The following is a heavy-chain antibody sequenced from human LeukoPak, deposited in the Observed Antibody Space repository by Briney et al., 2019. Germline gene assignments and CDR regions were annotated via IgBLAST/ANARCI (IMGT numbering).Heavy chain of an antibody. Sequence: GESLKISCKASGYSFTSYWIGWVRQMPGKGLEWMGIIYPGDSHTRYSPSFQGQVTISADKSISTAYLQWSSLKASDTALYYCARQGYDSSGRFGYWGQGTLVTVSS. V-gene: IGHV5-51*01. CDR3: ARQGYDSSGRFGY. J-gene: IGHJ4*02. CDR1: GYSFTSYW. D-gene: IGHD3-22*01. CDR2: IYPGDSHT.